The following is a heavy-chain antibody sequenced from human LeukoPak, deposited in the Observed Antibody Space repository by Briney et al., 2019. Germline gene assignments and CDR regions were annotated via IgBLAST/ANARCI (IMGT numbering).Heavy chain of an antibody. CDR1: GYIFTSYG. Sequence: GASVKVSCKASGYIFTSYGISWVRQAPGQGLEWMGWISAYNGNTNYAQKLQGRVTMTTDTSTSTAYMELSRLRSDDTAVYYCAGTPYYDILTDPLTLDYWGQGTLVTVSP. D-gene: IGHD3-9*01. CDR3: AGTPYYDILTDPLTLDY. CDR2: ISAYNGNT. J-gene: IGHJ4*02. V-gene: IGHV1-18*01.